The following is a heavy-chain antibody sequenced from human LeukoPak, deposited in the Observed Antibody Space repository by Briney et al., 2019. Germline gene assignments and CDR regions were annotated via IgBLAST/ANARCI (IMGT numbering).Heavy chain of an antibody. V-gene: IGHV3-21*01. J-gene: IGHJ5*02. CDR1: GFTFSSYS. CDR3: AREVVVVAATDPYNWFDP. D-gene: IGHD2-15*01. CDR2: ISSSSSYI. Sequence: GGSLRLSCAASGFTFSSYSMNWVRQAPGKGREWVSSISSSSSYIYYADSVKGRFTISRDNAKNSLYLQMNSLRAEDTAVYYCAREVVVVAATDPYNWFDPWGQGTLVTVSS.